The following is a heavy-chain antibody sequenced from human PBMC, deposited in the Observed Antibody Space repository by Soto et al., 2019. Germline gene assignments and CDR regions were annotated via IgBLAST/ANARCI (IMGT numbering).Heavy chain of an antibody. D-gene: IGHD3-16*01. J-gene: IGHJ5*01. CDR3: AIDGGFTSSTYFQDSFDS. V-gene: IGHV3-30*03. CDR2: ISYDGRNK. Sequence: GGSLRLSCKASGLVLSSYGLHWFRQAPGKGLEWVAVISYDGRNKFYADYVKGRFTISRDNSNSTVLLQMNSLRPEDTAVYYCAIDGGFTSSTYFQDSFDSWGQGSLVTVSS. CDR1: GLVLSSYG.